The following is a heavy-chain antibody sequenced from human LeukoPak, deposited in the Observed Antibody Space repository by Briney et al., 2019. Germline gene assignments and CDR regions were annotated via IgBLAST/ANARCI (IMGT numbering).Heavy chain of an antibody. Sequence: SETLSLTCTVSGYSITSGYYWGWIRQNPGKGLQWIGSIYHSGSTYYNPSLKSRVTISVDTSKNQFSLKLSSVTAADTAVYYCAREKYYDSSGYVNWFDPWGQGTLVTVSS. CDR2: IYHSGST. CDR3: AREKYYDSSGYVNWFDP. V-gene: IGHV4-38-2*02. D-gene: IGHD3-22*01. CDR1: GYSITSGYY. J-gene: IGHJ5*02.